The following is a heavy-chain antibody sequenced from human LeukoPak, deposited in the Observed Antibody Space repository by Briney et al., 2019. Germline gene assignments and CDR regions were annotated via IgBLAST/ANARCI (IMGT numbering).Heavy chain of an antibody. J-gene: IGHJ4*02. CDR1: GGSTSSYY. CDR3: ARVIYCGGACRLFDS. CDR2: IYYTGST. D-gene: IGHD2-21*02. Sequence: SETLSLTCSVSGGSTSSYYWSWIRQPPGKGLEWIGYIYYTGSTNYSPSLKRRVTISVDTSKNQFSLKLSSVTAADTAVYYCARVIYCGGACRLFDSWGQGILVTVSS. V-gene: IGHV4-59*01.